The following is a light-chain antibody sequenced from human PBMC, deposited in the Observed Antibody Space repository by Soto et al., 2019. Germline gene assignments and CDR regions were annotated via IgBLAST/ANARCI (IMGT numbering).Light chain of an antibody. V-gene: IGKV1-12*01. CDR1: RDISNS. Sequence: DIQTTQSPSSVSASVGDRLTITCRASRDISNSLAWYQQTPGKAPKLLLRGASSLHRGVPSRFSGGGAGTEFTLTISSLQPEDFATYYCQQTSAFPRTFGQGTKVDI. J-gene: IGKJ2*01. CDR2: GAS. CDR3: QQTSAFPRT.